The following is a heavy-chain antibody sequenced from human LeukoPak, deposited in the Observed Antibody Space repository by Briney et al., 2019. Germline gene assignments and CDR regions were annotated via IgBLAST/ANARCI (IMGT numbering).Heavy chain of an antibody. J-gene: IGHJ4*02. CDR1: GFTFSSFQ. Sequence: PGGSLRLSCVASGFTFSSFQMNLVRQAPGKRLEWVSYISSSGSIMFYADSVKGRFTISRDNAKNSLYLHMNSLRAEDTAVYYCARTPTYYDILTDYPYYFDYWGQGTLVTVSS. CDR2: ISSSGSIM. D-gene: IGHD3-9*01. CDR3: ARTPTYYDILTDYPYYFDY. V-gene: IGHV3-48*03.